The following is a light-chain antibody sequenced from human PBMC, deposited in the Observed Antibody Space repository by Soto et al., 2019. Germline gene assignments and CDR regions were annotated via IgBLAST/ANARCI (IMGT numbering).Light chain of an antibody. Sequence: EIVLTHSQGTLSLSPCERATLSSRASQSVSSSYLAGYQQKPGQAPGLLIYGASSRATGIPDRFSGSGSGTDFTLTISRLEPEDFAVYYCQQYGSSPWTFGQGTKVDIK. V-gene: IGKV3-20*01. J-gene: IGKJ1*01. CDR1: QSVSSSY. CDR2: GAS. CDR3: QQYGSSPWT.